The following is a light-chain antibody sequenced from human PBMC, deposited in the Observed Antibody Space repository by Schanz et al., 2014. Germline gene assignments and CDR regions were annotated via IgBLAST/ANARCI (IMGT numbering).Light chain of an antibody. CDR3: SSYTGSSTQV. J-gene: IGLJ3*02. CDR2: EGS. Sequence: QSALTQPASVSGSPGQSITISCTGTSSDVGGYNYVSWYQQHPDKAPKLIIFEGSKRPPGISDRFSGSKSANTASLTISGLQAEDEADYYCSSYTGSSTQVFGGGTKLTVL. V-gene: IGLV2-14*01. CDR1: SSDVGGYNY.